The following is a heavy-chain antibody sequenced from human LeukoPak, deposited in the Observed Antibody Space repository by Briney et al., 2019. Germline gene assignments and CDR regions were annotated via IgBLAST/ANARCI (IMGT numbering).Heavy chain of an antibody. CDR3: ARDDYYDSSGYYYFRANWFDP. Sequence: GASVKVSCKASGYTFTSYAMNWVRQAPGQGLEWMGWINTNTGNPTYAQGFTGRFVFSLDTSVSTAYLQISSLKAEDTAVYYCARDDYYDSSGYYYFRANWFDPWGQGTLVTVSS. CDR1: GYTFTSYA. J-gene: IGHJ5*02. D-gene: IGHD3-22*01. CDR2: INTNTGNP. V-gene: IGHV7-4-1*02.